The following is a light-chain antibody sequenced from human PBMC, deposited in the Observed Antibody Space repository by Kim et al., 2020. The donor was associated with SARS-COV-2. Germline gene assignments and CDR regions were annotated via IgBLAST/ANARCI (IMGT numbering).Light chain of an antibody. V-gene: IGKV1-33*01. Sequence: DIQMTQSPSSLSASVGDRVTITCQASQDISTYLNWYQQKPGKAPELLIYDASNLKTGVPSRFSGSESGTDFTFTISSLQPEDVATYYCQQYDHFPLTFGGRTKVDIK. CDR3: QQYDHFPLT. J-gene: IGKJ4*01. CDR2: DAS. CDR1: QDISTY.